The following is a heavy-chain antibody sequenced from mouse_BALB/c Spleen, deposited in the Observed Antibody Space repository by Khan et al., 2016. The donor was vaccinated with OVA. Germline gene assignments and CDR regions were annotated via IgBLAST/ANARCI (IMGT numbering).Heavy chain of an antibody. D-gene: IGHD1-1*01. CDR2: IYSSGTV. V-gene: IGHV3-5*02. CDR1: GISITSGNYR. J-gene: IGHJ1*01. Sequence: EVQLQESGPGLVKPSQTVSLTCTVTGISITSGNYRWSWIRQFPGNKLEWIGNIYSSGTVTYNTSLTSRTTITRDTSKNQFFLEMNSLTAEDTATDDCARDYGSLYWYFDVWGAGTTVTVSS. CDR3: ARDYGSLYWYFDV.